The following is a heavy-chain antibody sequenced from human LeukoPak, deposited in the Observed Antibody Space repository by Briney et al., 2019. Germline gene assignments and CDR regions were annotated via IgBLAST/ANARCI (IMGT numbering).Heavy chain of an antibody. CDR1: GFTISSYR. J-gene: IGHJ5*02. CDR2: IKQDGSEK. D-gene: IGHD3-3*01. V-gene: IGHV3-7*01. CDR3: GRDRLIGGLDP. Sequence: GGSLRLSCAGSGFTISSYRMTWVRQAPGKGLEWVANIKQDGSEKYYVDSVKGRFTISRDNAKNSLYLQMNSLRAADTAVYYCGRDRLIGGLDPWGQGTLVTVSS.